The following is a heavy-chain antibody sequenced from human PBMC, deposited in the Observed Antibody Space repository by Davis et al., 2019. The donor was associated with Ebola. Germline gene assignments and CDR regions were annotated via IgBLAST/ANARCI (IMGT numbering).Heavy chain of an antibody. V-gene: IGHV3-23*01. Sequence: GESLKIPRAASGFTFSSYAMSWVRQAPGKGLEWVSAISGSGGSTYYADSVKGRFTISRDNSKHTLYLQMNSLRAEDTAVYYCAKDIVVVPAAMGDVWGQGTTVTVSS. CDR1: GFTFSSYA. J-gene: IGHJ6*02. CDR2: ISGSGGST. D-gene: IGHD2-2*01. CDR3: AKDIVVVPAAMGDV.